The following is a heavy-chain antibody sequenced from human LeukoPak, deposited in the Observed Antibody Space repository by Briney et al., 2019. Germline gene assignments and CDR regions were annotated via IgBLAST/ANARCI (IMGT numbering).Heavy chain of an antibody. Sequence: GGSLRLSCAASGFTFSDYWMHWVRQAPGRGLEWVANIKQDGSERYYVDSVKGRFAITRDNAKNSLSLQMNSLRVEDTAVYYCVRAIAAAASYWGQGTLVTVSS. D-gene: IGHD6-13*01. J-gene: IGHJ4*02. CDR3: VRAIAAAASY. CDR1: GFTFSDYW. CDR2: IKQDGSER. V-gene: IGHV3-7*01.